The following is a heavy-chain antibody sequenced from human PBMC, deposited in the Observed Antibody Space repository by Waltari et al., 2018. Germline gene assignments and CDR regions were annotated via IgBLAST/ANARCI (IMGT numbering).Heavy chain of an antibody. D-gene: IGHD6-19*01. CDR3: ARRVTQWPNNQIVAQYYYYYGMDV. CDR2: SIPIFGTA. Sequence: QVQLVQSGAEVKKPGSSVKVSCQASGGTFSSYAISWVRQAPGQGLEWMGGSIPIFGTANDAQKFQGRVTITADEATSTAYMGLSSLRFEDTAVYYCARRVTQWPNNQIVAQYYYYYGMDVWGQGTTVTVSS. J-gene: IGHJ6*02. CDR1: GGTFSSYA. V-gene: IGHV1-69*01.